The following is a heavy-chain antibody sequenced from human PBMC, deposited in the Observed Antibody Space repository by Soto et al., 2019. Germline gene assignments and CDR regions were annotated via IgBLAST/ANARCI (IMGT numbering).Heavy chain of an antibody. V-gene: IGHV1-69*13. D-gene: IGHD3-3*01. CDR3: ARSPTPPGPEWLSSDTFDY. CDR2: IIPIFGTA. Sequence: GASVKVSCKASGGTFSSYAISWVRQAPGQGLEWMGGIIPIFGTANYAQKFQGRVTITADESTSTAYMELSSLRSEDTAVYYCARSPTPPGPEWLSSDTFDYWGQGTLVTVSS. CDR1: GGTFSSYA. J-gene: IGHJ4*02.